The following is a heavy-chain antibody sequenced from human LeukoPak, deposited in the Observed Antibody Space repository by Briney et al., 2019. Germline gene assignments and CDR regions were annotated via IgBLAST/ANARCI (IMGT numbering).Heavy chain of an antibody. CDR3: ARDEDGVAAAGIA. Sequence: PSETLSLICTVSGGSISSSSYYWGWIRQPPGKGLEWIGSIYYSGSTYYNPSLKSRVTISVDTSKNQFSLELSSVTAADTAVYYCARDEDGVAAAGIAWGQGTLVTASS. CDR2: IYYSGST. CDR1: GGSISSSSYY. V-gene: IGHV4-39*07. D-gene: IGHD6-13*01. J-gene: IGHJ4*02.